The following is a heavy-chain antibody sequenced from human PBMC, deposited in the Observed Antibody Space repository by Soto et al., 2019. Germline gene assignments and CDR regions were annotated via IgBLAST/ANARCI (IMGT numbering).Heavy chain of an antibody. Sequence: QAQLVQSGAEVKKPGSSVKISCKASGGTFINHAFSWVRQAPGQGLEWMGGIIPMFGTADYSQKFQGRVTITADESTTTAHMELSSLRSDDSAVYYCARDDATYCGGDCYRYFFYGLDVWGQGTTGTVSS. CDR2: IIPMFGTA. CDR1: GGTFINHA. D-gene: IGHD2-21*02. J-gene: IGHJ6*02. CDR3: ARDDATYCGGDCYRYFFYGLDV. V-gene: IGHV1-69*01.